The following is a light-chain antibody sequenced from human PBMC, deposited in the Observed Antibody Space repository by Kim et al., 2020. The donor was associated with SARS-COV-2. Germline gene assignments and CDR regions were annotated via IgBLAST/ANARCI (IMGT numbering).Light chain of an antibody. V-gene: IGKV3-20*01. CDR3: QQYGSSPA. CDR1: QSISSSY. J-gene: IGKJ1*01. Sequence: EIVLTQSPVTLSLSPGERATLSCRASQSISSSYLAWYQQNPGQAPRLLIYGASNRATGIPDRFSGSGSGTDFTLTISRLEPEDFAVYYCQQYGSSPAFGQGTKVDIK. CDR2: GAS.